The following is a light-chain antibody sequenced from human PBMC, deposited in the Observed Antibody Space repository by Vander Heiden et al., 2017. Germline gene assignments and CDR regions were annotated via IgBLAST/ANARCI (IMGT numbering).Light chain of an antibody. V-gene: IGLV2-8*01. Sequence: QSALTQPPSASGSPGPSVTISCTGTSSDVGGYNYVSWYQQHPGNAPNLMIYEVSKRPSGVPDRFSGSKSGNTASLTVSGLQAEDEADYYCSSYAGSNNVVFGGGTKLTVL. CDR1: SSDVGGYNY. J-gene: IGLJ2*01. CDR3: SSYAGSNNVV. CDR2: EVS.